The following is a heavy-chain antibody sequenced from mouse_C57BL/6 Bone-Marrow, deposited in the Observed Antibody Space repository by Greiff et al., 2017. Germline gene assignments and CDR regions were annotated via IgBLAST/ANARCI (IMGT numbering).Heavy chain of an antibody. CDR1: GYAFSSYW. CDR2: IYPGDGDT. Sequence: VKVVESGAELVKPGASVKISCKASGYAFSSYWMNWVKQRPGKGLEWIGQIYPGDGDTNYNGKFKGKATLTADKSSSTAYMQLSSLTSEDSAVYFCERMTQATAYWGQGTLVTVSA. D-gene: IGHD3-2*02. V-gene: IGHV1-80*01. J-gene: IGHJ3*01. CDR3: ERMTQATAY.